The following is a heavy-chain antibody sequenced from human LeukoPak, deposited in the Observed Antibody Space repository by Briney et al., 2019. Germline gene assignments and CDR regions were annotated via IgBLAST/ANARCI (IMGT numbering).Heavy chain of an antibody. V-gene: IGHV1-2*02. Sequence: ASVKVSCKASGYTFTGYYMHWVRQAPGQGLEWMGWINPNSGGTNYAQKFQGRVTMTRDTSISTAYMELSRLRSDDTAVYYCAKWELLQPGNWGYDYCYMDVWGKGTTVTVSS. CDR2: INPNSGGT. CDR1: GYTFTGYY. J-gene: IGHJ6*03. D-gene: IGHD1-26*01. CDR3: AKWELLQPGNWGYDYCYMDV.